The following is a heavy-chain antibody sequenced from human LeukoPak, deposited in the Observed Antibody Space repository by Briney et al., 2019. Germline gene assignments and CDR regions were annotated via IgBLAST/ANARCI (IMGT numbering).Heavy chain of an antibody. V-gene: IGHV1-8*03. CDR1: GYDFTNYG. CDR3: ARSKSSSTHYYYYYYMDV. Sequence: ASVKVSCKTSGYDFTNYGIQWVRQAPGQGLEWMGWMNPNSGNTGYAQKFQGRVTITRNTSISTAYMELSSLRSEDTAVYYCARSKSSSTHYYYYYYMDVWGKGTTVTVSS. D-gene: IGHD2-2*01. J-gene: IGHJ6*03. CDR2: MNPNSGNT.